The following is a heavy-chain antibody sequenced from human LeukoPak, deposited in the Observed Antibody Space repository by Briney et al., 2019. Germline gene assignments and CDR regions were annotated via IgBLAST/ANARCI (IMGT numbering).Heavy chain of an antibody. CDR1: GFTFSNAW. CDR2: IKRKSDGETT. J-gene: IGHJ3*02. Sequence: GGSLRLSCAVSGFTFSNAWMSWVRQAPGKGLEWVGRIKRKSDGETTDYPALVKGRFTISRDDSKNTLYLQMNSLKTEDTAVYYCITTTFNDAFDIWGQGTMVTVSS. CDR3: ITTTFNDAFDI. V-gene: IGHV3-15*01. D-gene: IGHD2/OR15-2a*01.